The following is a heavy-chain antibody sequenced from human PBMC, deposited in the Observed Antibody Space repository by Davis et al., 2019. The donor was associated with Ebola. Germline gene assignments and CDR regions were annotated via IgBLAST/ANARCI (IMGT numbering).Heavy chain of an antibody. D-gene: IGHD6-13*01. J-gene: IGHJ4*02. Sequence: PGGSLRLSCAASGFTFSSYAMSWVRQAPGKGLEWVSSISSGSYYIYYADSVKGRFTVSRDNAKNSLYLQMSSLRAEDTAVYYCMKARYYSTWRGGFDSWGQGALVTVSS. CDR2: ISSGSYYI. V-gene: IGHV3-21*04. CDR3: MKARYYSTWRGGFDS. CDR1: GFTFSSYA.